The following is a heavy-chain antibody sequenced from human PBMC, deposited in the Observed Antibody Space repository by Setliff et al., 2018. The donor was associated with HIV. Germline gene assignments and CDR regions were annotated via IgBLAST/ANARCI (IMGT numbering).Heavy chain of an antibody. CDR2: ISYDGSPK. V-gene: IGHV3-30*12. Sequence: GGSLRLSCAASGFTFSSYGMHWVRQAPGKGLEWVAYISYDGSPKYYADSVKGRFTISRDNAKNSLYLQMNSLRAEDTAVYYCARRDCSGGSCYMGYWGQGTLVTVSS. D-gene: IGHD2-15*01. J-gene: IGHJ4*02. CDR3: ARRDCSGGSCYMGY. CDR1: GFTFSSYG.